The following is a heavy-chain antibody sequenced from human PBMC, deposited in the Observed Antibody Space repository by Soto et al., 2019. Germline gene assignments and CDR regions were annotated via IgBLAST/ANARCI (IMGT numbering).Heavy chain of an antibody. CDR3: QTEDGIRELCTVSAFQLNLSSDL. CDR2: IYYRGST. Sequence: PPEKGLEWIGYIYYRGSTNYNPALKSRVTISVDTSKNQFSLKLCSVTAADTAVFFCQTEDGIRELCTVSAFQLNLSSDL. V-gene: IGHV4-59*01. J-gene: IGHJ2*01. D-gene: IGHD2-2*01.